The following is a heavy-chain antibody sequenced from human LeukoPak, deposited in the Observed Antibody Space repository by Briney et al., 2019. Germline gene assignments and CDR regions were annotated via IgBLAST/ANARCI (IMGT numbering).Heavy chain of an antibody. V-gene: IGHV4-34*01. J-gene: IGHJ4*02. CDR3: ASRGGVYNWNKNY. D-gene: IGHD1/OR15-1a*01. Sequence: EPSETLSLTCAVYGGSFSGYYWSWIRQPPGKVLEWIGEINHSGSTNYNPSLKSRVTISVDTSKNQFSLKLSSVTAADTAVYCCASRGGVYNWNKNYWGQGTLVTVSS. CDR1: GGSFSGYY. CDR2: INHSGST.